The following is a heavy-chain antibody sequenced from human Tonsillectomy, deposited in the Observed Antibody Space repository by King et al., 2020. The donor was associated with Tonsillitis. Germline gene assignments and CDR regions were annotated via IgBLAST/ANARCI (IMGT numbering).Heavy chain of an antibody. CDR1: GYSFTSYW. D-gene: IGHD3-22*01. CDR2: IYSGDSDT. V-gene: IGHV5-51*01. J-gene: IGHJ4*02. CDR3: ARGEVGYYYDSSGEYYFDY. Sequence: QLVQSGAEVKKPGESLKISCKGSGYSFTSYWIGWVRQIPGKGLEWMGIIYSGDSDTRYSPSFQGQVTISADKSLSTAYLQWSSLKASDTAMYYCARGEVGYYYDSSGEYYFDYWGQGTLVTVSS.